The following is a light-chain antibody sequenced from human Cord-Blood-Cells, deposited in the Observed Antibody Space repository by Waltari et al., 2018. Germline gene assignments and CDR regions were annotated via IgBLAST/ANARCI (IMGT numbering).Light chain of an antibody. Sequence: EIVLTQLPATLSLSPGERATLSCRASQSVSSYLAWYQQKPGQAPRLLIYDASNRATGIPARFSGSGSGTDFTLTISSLEPEDFAVYYCQQRSNWPTFGGGTKVEIK. CDR3: QQRSNWPT. CDR2: DAS. V-gene: IGKV3-11*01. J-gene: IGKJ4*01. CDR1: QSVSSY.